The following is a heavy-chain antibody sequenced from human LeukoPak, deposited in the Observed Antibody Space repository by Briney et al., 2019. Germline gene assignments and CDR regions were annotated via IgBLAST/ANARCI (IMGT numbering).Heavy chain of an antibody. CDR1: GGSISSSSYY. D-gene: IGHD6-13*01. CDR3: ARRGSSWSYDY. CDR2: IYYSGST. V-gene: IGHV4-39*01. J-gene: IGHJ4*02. Sequence: SETLSLTCTVSGGSISSSSYYWGWIRQPPGKGLEWIGSIYYSGSTYYNPSLKSRVTISVDTSKNQFSLKLSSVTAADTAAYYCARRGSSWSYDYWGQGTLVTVSS.